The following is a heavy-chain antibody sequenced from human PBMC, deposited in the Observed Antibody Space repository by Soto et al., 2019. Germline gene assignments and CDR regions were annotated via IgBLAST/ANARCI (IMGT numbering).Heavy chain of an antibody. V-gene: IGHV3-23*01. J-gene: IGHJ6*02. CDR1: GFTFSSYA. CDR2: ISASGGDA. CDR3: AKSSSGAHYYGMDV. D-gene: IGHD1-26*01. Sequence: GGSLRLSCAASGFTFSSYAMNWVRQAPGRGLEWVAGISASGGDASYADSAKGRFTISRDNSKDTLYLQMISLRAEDTAVYYCAKSSSGAHYYGMDVWGQGTTVTVSS.